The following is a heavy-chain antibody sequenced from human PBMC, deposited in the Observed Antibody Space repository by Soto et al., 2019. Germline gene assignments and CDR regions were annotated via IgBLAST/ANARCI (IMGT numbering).Heavy chain of an antibody. V-gene: IGHV4-31*03. CDR3: ARGSLDYYDSSGLFVGAFDV. CDR1: GGYISNGGYF. J-gene: IGHJ3*01. CDR2: IYYSASA. D-gene: IGHD3-22*01. Sequence: TLSLTCSVSGGYISNGGYFWRWTHHQPGKGLEWIGYIYYSASAYYNPSLKSRLTISVDTSKNHFSLKLSSVTAADTAVYYCARGSLDYYDSSGLFVGAFDVWGQGTMV.